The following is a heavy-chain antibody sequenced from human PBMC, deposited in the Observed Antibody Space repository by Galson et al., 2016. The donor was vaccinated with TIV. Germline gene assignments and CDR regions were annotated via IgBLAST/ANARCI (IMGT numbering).Heavy chain of an antibody. CDR1: GFTFSSYW. CDR2: INSDGSTA. Sequence: SLRLSCAASGFTFSSYWMHWVRQVPGKGLMWVSRINSDGSTAIYADSVKGRFTISRDNAKNTLYLQMSSLTAEDTAVYYCARDTEQYNSFTDTFDVWGQGTMVTVSS. CDR3: ARDTEQYNSFTDTFDV. V-gene: IGHV3-74*01. J-gene: IGHJ3*01. D-gene: IGHD6-6*01.